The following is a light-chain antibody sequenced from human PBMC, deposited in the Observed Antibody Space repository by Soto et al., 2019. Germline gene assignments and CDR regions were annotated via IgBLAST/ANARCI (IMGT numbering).Light chain of an antibody. CDR2: KAS. V-gene: IGKV1-5*03. Sequence: DMQMTQSPSTLSASVGDRVTITCRASQSISSWLAWSQQKPGKAPKLLIYKASSLESGVPSRFSGSGSGTEFTLTNSSLQPDDFATYYCQQYSTSYRTFGQGTRVEIK. J-gene: IGKJ1*01. CDR1: QSISSW. CDR3: QQYSTSYRT.